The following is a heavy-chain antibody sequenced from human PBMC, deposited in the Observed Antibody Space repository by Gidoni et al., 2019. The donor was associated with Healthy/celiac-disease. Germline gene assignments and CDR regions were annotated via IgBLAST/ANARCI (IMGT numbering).Heavy chain of an antibody. CDR3: ARLGYCTNGVCPFDY. J-gene: IGHJ4*02. V-gene: IGHV3-7*01. Sequence: EVQLVESGGGLVQPGGSLRLSCAASGFTFSSYWMSWVRQAPGKGLEWVANIKQDGSEKYYVDSVKGRFTIARDNAKNSLYLQMNSLRAEDTAVYYCARLGYCTNGVCPFDYWGQGTLVTVSS. CDR1: GFTFSSYW. CDR2: IKQDGSEK. D-gene: IGHD2-8*01.